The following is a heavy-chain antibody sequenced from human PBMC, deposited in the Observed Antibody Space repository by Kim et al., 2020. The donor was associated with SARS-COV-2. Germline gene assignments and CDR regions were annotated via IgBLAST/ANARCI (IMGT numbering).Heavy chain of an antibody. D-gene: IGHD6-19*01. J-gene: IGHJ4*02. V-gene: IGHV1-18*01. CDR3: ARVVYSSGWLFDY. Sequence: AQKLQGRVTMTTDTSTSTAYMELRSLRSDDTAVYYCARVVYSSGWLFDYWGQGTLVTVSS.